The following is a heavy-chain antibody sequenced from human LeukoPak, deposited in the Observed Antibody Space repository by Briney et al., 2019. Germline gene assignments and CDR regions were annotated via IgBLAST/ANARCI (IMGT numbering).Heavy chain of an antibody. D-gene: IGHD2-15*01. V-gene: IGHV4-30-4*01. J-gene: IGHJ4*02. CDR2: IYHSGST. Sequence: TSQTLSLTCTVSGGSISSGDYYWSWIRQPPGKGLEWIGYIYHSGSTYYNPSLTSRVTISVDTSKNQFSLKLSSVTAADTAVYYCASYYCSGGNCHFHYWGQGTLVTVSS. CDR3: ASYYCSGGNCHFHY. CDR1: GGSISSGDYY.